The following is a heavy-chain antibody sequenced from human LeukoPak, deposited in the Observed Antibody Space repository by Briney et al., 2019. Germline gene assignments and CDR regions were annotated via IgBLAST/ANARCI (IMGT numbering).Heavy chain of an antibody. V-gene: IGHV3-66*01. CDR3: ARDTRIAAAGTEDY. CDR2: IYSGGST. D-gene: IGHD6-13*01. CDR1: GFTVSSNY. J-gene: IGHJ4*02. Sequence: GGSLRLSCAVSGFTVSSNYMSWVRQAPGKGLEWVSVIYSGGSTYYADSVKGRFTISRDNSKNTLYLQMNSLRAEDTAVYYCARDTRIAAAGTEDYWGQGTLVTVSS.